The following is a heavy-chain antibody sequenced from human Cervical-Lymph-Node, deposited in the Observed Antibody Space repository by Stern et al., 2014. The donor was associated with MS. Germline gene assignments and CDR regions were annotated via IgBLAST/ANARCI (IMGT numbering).Heavy chain of an antibody. D-gene: IGHD1-1*01. Sequence: EVQLEEYGGGVIQTGGSLRLSCTASGFTVSRDYMTWVRQAPGKGLEWVSLITNVGSTFYTDSVKGRFTISRDDSKNTVYLHMTSLRAEDTAMYYCARDTSSPERSDWWGQGTLVTVSS. CDR2: ITNVGST. CDR3: ARDTSSPERSDW. V-gene: IGHV3-53*01. J-gene: IGHJ4*02. CDR1: GFTVSRDY.